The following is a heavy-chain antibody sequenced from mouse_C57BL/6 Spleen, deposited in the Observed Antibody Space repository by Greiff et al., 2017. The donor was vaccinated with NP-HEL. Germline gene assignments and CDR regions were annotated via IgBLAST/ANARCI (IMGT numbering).Heavy chain of an antibody. V-gene: IGHV5-6*01. CDR2: ISSGGSYT. CDR3: ARPFITTVVDAMDY. CDR1: GFTFGSYG. J-gene: IGHJ4*01. D-gene: IGHD1-1*01. Sequence: EVQLQESGGNLVKPGGSLKLSCEASGFTFGSYGLSWVRQTPARRLEWVATISSGGSYTYYPDSVKGRFTISRDKAKNTLYLQMSSLKSEDTSMYYCARPFITTVVDAMDYWGQGTSVTVSS.